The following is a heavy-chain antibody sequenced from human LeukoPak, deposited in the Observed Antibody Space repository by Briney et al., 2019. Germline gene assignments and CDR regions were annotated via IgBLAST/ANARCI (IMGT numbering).Heavy chain of an antibody. D-gene: IGHD3-10*01. CDR3: AKGITSNDAFDI. CDR1: GFTFSSYG. V-gene: IGHV3-30*18. CDR2: ISYDGSNK. J-gene: IGHJ3*02. Sequence: GGSLRLSCAASGFTFSSYGMHWVRQAPGKGLEWVAVISYDGSNKYYADSVKGRFTISRDNSKNTLYLQMNSLRAEDTAVYYCAKGITSNDAFDIWGQGTMVTVSS.